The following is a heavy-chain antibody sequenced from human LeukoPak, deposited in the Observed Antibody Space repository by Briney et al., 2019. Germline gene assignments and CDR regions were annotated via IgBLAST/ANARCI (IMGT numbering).Heavy chain of an antibody. D-gene: IGHD2-15*01. CDR2: IKSKTDGGTT. CDR1: GFTFSNAW. J-gene: IGHJ3*02. Sequence: PGGSLRLSCAASGFTFSNAWMSWVRQAPGKGLEWVGRIKSKTDGGTTDYAAPVKGRFTISRDDSKNTLYLQMNSLKTEDTAVYYCTTAGVVVVAARRGDAFDIWGQGTMVTVSS. CDR3: TTAGVVVVAARRGDAFDI. V-gene: IGHV3-15*01.